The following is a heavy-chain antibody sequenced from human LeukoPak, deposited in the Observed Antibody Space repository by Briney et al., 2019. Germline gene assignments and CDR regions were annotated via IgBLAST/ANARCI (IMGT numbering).Heavy chain of an antibody. Sequence: GASVKVSCKASGYTFTGYYMHWVRQAPGQGLEWMGWINPNSGGTNYAQKFQGRVTMTRDTSISTAYMELSRLRSDDTAVYYCARGTFGAVAGIGRMDVWGKGSTVTVSS. V-gene: IGHV1-2*02. CDR1: GYTFTGYY. J-gene: IGHJ6*04. CDR3: ARGTFGAVAGIGRMDV. CDR2: INPNSGGT. D-gene: IGHD6-19*01.